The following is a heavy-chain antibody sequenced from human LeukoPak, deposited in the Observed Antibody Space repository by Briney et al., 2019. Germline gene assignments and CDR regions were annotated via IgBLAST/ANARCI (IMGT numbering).Heavy chain of an antibody. CDR3: ARDWGVGGRPGYMDV. CDR1: GGSVNSFS. CDR2: INPVGLT. Sequence: SETLSLTCGVSGGSVNSFSWSWIRQPPGKGLEWIGEINPVGLTNYNPSLKSRVTILVDTSKNQFSLKLSSVTAADTAVYFCARDWGVGGRPGYMDVWGKGTTVTVSS. D-gene: IGHD6-6*01. J-gene: IGHJ6*03. V-gene: IGHV4-34*01.